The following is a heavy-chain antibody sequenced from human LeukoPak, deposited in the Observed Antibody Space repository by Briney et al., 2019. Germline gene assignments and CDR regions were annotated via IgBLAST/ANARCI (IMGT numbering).Heavy chain of an antibody. V-gene: IGHV3-53*01. CDR2: IYSGGST. D-gene: IGHD2-21*02. CDR1: GFTVSSNY. CDR3: ARAGFGGDWHSIGFDP. J-gene: IGHJ5*02. Sequence: GGSLRLSCAASGFTVSSNYMSWVRQAPGKGLEWVSVIYSGGSTYYADSVKGRFTISRDNSKNTLYLQMNSLRAEDTAVYYCARAGFGGDWHSIGFDPWGQGTLVTVSS.